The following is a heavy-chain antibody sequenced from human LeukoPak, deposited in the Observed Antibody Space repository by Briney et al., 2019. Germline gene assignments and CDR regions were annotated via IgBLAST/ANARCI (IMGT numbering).Heavy chain of an antibody. CDR1: GFTFSSYA. Sequence: GGSLRLSCAASGFTFSSYAMSWVRQAPGKGLEWVSTISDSGGSTYYADSVKGRFTISRDNSKNTLYLQMNSLRAEDTAVYYCAKDHNYGANSPFDYWGQGTLVTVSS. J-gene: IGHJ4*02. CDR2: ISDSGGST. V-gene: IGHV3-23*01. D-gene: IGHD4-23*01. CDR3: AKDHNYGANSPFDY.